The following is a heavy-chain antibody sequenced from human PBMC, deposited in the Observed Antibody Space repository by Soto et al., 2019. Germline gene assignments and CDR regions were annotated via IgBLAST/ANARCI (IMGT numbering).Heavy chain of an antibody. CDR1: LFTVSSKY. CDR3: ARDRGYSSGLEY. CDR2: VYSRDST. D-gene: IGHD6-19*01. V-gene: IGHV3-66*01. J-gene: IGHJ4*02. Sequence: VGSLRLSWSASLFTVSSKYMSWVLQGPGKGLEWVSVVYSRDSTYYADSVKGRFTISRDNSKNTLYLQMNSLRAEDTAVYYCARDRGYSSGLEYWGQGTLVTVSS.